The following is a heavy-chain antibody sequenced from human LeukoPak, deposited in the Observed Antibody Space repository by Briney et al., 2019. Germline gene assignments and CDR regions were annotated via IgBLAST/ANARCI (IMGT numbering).Heavy chain of an antibody. D-gene: IGHD3-10*01. V-gene: IGHV4-34*01. J-gene: IGHJ5*02. CDR2: INHSGST. CDR1: GGSFSGYY. Sequence: PSETLSLTCAVYGGSFSGYYWSWIRQPPGEGLEWIGEINHSGSTNYNPSLKSRVTISVDTSKNQFSLKLSSVTAADTAVCYCARGLPGSDTMVRGVMKGWFDPWGQGTLVTVSS. CDR3: ARGLPGSDTMVRGVMKGWFDP.